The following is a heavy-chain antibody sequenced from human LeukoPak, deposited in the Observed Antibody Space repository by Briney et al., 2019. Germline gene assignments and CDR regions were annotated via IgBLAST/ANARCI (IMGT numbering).Heavy chain of an antibody. J-gene: IGHJ4*02. CDR1: GXTFSTYS. V-gene: IGHV3-48*01. Sequence: AGGSLRLSCAASGXTFSTYSMNWVRQVPGMGLEWVSYISSSSSTIFYADSVKGRFTISRDNAKNSLYLQMNSLRAEDTAVYYCARDPPFIIGTTFFDYWGQGTLVTVSS. D-gene: IGHD1-20*01. CDR2: ISSSSSTI. CDR3: ARDPPFIIGTTFFDY.